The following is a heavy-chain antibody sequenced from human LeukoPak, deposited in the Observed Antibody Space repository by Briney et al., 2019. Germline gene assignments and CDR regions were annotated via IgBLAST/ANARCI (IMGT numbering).Heavy chain of an antibody. V-gene: IGHV4-59*12. J-gene: IGHJ4*02. D-gene: IGHD1/OR15-1a*01. CDR1: GGSIRGYY. CDR2: IYSSGST. Sequence: KSPETLSLTCNVSGGSIRGYYWSWIRQPPGKGLEWIGYIYSSGSTNYNPSLKSRVTMSVDTSKNQFSLKLSSVTAADTAVYYCARDRPNNVWGQGTLVTVSS. CDR3: ARDRPNNV.